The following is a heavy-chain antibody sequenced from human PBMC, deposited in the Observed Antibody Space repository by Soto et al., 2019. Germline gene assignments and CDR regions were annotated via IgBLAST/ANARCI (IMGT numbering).Heavy chain of an antibody. CDR3: AIDRVVVAASYAFDI. Sequence: QVQLVQSGAEVKKPGASVKVSCKASGYTFTSYGISWVRQAPGQGLEWMGWISAYNGNTNYAQKHQGRVTLTTDTSTSTVYMELRSLRSDDTAVYYCAIDRVVVAASYAFDIWGQGTMVTVSS. CDR2: ISAYNGNT. J-gene: IGHJ3*02. D-gene: IGHD2-15*01. V-gene: IGHV1-18*01. CDR1: GYTFTSYG.